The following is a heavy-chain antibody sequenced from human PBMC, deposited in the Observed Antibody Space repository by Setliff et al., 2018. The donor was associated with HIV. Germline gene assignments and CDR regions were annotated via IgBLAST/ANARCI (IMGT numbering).Heavy chain of an antibody. J-gene: IGHJ6*02. CDR1: GGTFSSYG. D-gene: IGHD3-16*01. CDR2: IIPMFGTG. Sequence: SVKVSFKTSGGTFSSYGISWVRQAPGQGLEWMGGIIPMFGTGFYAQKFQGRVTITTDESRSTAYMELSSLSSEDTAVFYCARHNVITYGGLLFDYYYYGLDVWGHGTTVTVSS. CDR3: ARHNVITYGGLLFDYYYYGLDV. V-gene: IGHV1-69*05.